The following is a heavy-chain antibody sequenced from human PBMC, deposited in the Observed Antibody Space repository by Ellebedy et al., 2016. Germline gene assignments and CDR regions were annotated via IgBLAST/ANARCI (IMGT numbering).Heavy chain of an antibody. CDR2: VLHTGTT. J-gene: IGHJ3*01. Sequence: SETLSLTCDVSGGCVSSDYWNWIRRPPGKGLEWIGYVLHTGTTNYNPSLKSRVTMSVDTSKSQISLRLTSVTAADTAVYYCAKWNVDWYAFDVWGQGTLVTVSS. V-gene: IGHV4-59*02. CDR3: AKWNVDWYAFDV. D-gene: IGHD1-1*01. CDR1: GGCVSSDY.